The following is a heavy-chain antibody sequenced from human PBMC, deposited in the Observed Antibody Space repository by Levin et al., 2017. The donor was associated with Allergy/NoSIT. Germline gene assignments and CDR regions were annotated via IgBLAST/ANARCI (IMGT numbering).Heavy chain of an antibody. D-gene: IGHD6-13*01. CDR1: FSSLLLPLSS. CDR3: AREGARSSSWHYF. Sequence: SDPLSLPFLFSFSSLLLPLSSFFFFLPPPFPFLEWIGSIYYSGGSYYSPSLKSRVTMSVDTSKNQFSLKLRSLTAADTAVYYCAREGARSSSWHYFWGQGTVVTVSS. CDR2: IYYSGGS. J-gene: IGHJ4*02. V-gene: IGHV4-39*02.